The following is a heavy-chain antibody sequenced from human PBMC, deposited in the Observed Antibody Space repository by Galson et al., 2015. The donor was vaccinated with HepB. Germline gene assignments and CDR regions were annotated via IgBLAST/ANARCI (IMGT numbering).Heavy chain of an antibody. V-gene: IGHV3-49*03. CDR3: TRDGGYLTLQWLVPAN. CDR2: IRSKAYGGTT. D-gene: IGHD6-19*01. CDR1: GFTFGDYA. Sequence: SLRLSCAASGFTFGDYAMSWFRQAPGKGLEWVGFIRSKAYGGTTEYAASVKGRFTISRDDSKSIAYLQMNSLKTEDTAVYYCTRDGGYLTLQWLVPANWGQGTLVTVSS. J-gene: IGHJ4*02.